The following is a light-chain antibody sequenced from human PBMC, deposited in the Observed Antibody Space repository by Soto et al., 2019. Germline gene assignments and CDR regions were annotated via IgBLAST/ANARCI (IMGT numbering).Light chain of an antibody. Sequence: EIVLTQSPGTLSLSPGESATLSCRASQSVDRNYLAWYQQRPGQAPRLLIYGASSRATCIPTSFRGSGSVTEFALTISRMAAEDVAVYYFHHFASTPRTFGQRTKEETK. CDR1: QSVDRNY. CDR2: GAS. J-gene: IGKJ1*01. V-gene: IGKV3-20*01. CDR3: HHFASTPRT.